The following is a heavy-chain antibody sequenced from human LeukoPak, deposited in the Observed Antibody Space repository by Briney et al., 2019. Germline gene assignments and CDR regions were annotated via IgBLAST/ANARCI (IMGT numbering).Heavy chain of an antibody. V-gene: IGHV3-7*01. Sequence: QTGGSLRLSCAASGFTFSSYWMSWVRQAPGKGLEWVANIKQDGSEKYYVDSVKGRFTISRDNAKNSLYLQMNSLRAEDTAVYYCTRAMVRGVILSNVDYWGQGTLVTVSS. CDR3: TRAMVRGVILSNVDY. CDR1: GFTFSSYW. CDR2: IKQDGSEK. J-gene: IGHJ4*02. D-gene: IGHD3-10*01.